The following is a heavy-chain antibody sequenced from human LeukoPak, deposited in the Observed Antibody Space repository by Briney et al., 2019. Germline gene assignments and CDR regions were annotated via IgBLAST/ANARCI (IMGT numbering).Heavy chain of an antibody. CDR3: ASNAAMASSYFDY. D-gene: IGHD5-18*01. Sequence: ASVKVSCKASGYTFTSYGISWVRQAPGQGLEWMGGIIPIFGTANYAQKFQGRVTITADKSTSTAYMELSSLRSEDTAVYYCASNAAMASSYFDYWGQGTLVTVSS. CDR1: GYTFTSYG. CDR2: IIPIFGTA. V-gene: IGHV1-69*06. J-gene: IGHJ4*02.